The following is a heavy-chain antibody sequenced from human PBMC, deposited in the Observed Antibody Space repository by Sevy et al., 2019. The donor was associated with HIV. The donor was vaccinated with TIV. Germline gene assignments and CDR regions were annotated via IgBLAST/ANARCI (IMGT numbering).Heavy chain of an antibody. V-gene: IGHV4-61*01. CDR1: GGSVSSGSYY. Sequence: SETLSLTCTVSGGSVSSGSYYWSWIRQPPGKGLEWIGYIYYSGSTNYNPSLKSRVTISVDTSKNQFSLKLSSVTAADTAVYYFAREHSYGDAFDIWGQGTMVTVSS. D-gene: IGHD3-3*02. CDR3: AREHSYGDAFDI. J-gene: IGHJ3*02. CDR2: IYYSGST.